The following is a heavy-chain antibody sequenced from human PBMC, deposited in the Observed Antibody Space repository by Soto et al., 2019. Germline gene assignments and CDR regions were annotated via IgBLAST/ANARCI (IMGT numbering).Heavy chain of an antibody. CDR2: IYPFYSDT. V-gene: IGHV5-51*01. D-gene: IGHD6-13*01. Sequence: HGESLKISCKGSGYSFTSYWIFWVRQMPVKGLEFMGIIYPFYSDTRYSPSFQGHVTISSYNSISTSYLQLISLKASYTAMYYCARQGQIIAADGAAFDIWGQGTMVTVSS. J-gene: IGHJ3*02. CDR3: ARQGQIIAADGAAFDI. CDR1: GYSFTSYW.